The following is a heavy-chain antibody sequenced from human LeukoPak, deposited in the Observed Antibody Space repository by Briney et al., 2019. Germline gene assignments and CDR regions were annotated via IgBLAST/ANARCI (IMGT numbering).Heavy chain of an antibody. Sequence: GGSLRLSCAASGFTFSSYAMSWVRQAPGKGLEWVSAISGSGGSTYYADSVKGRFTISRDNSKNTLYLQMNSLRAEDTAVYYCANCRDSSGRFDYWGQGTLVTVSS. CDR2: ISGSGGST. V-gene: IGHV3-23*01. CDR1: GFTFSSYA. J-gene: IGHJ4*02. CDR3: ANCRDSSGRFDY. D-gene: IGHD6-19*01.